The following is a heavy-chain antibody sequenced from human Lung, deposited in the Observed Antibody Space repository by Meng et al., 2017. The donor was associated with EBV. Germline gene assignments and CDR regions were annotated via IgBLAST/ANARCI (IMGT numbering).Heavy chain of an antibody. D-gene: IGHD1-26*01. CDR2: ISSTSSHM. J-gene: IGHJ4*02. CDR1: GFTFSRYS. CDR3: ARERLSGSPGY. Sequence: EVQLVESGGXXXXXGXSLXLSCAGSGFTFSRYSMNWVRQAPGKGLEWVSSISSTSSHMYYADSVTGRFTISRDNTKNSLYLQMNSLRAEDTAVYYCARERLSGSPGYWGQGTLVTVSS. V-gene: IGHV3-21*01.